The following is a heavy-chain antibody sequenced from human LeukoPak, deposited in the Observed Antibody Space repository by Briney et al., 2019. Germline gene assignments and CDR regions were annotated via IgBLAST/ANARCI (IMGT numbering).Heavy chain of an antibody. CDR2: INPNSGGT. CDR3: ARDAPGIAAAGTDGTDN. V-gene: IGHV1-2*02. J-gene: IGHJ4*02. Sequence: ASVKVSCKASGYTFTGYYMHWMRQAPGQGLEWMGWINPNSGGTNYAQKFQGRVTMTRDTSISTAYMELSRLRSDDTAVYYCARDAPGIAAAGTDGTDNWGQGTLVTVSS. CDR1: GYTFTGYY. D-gene: IGHD6-13*01.